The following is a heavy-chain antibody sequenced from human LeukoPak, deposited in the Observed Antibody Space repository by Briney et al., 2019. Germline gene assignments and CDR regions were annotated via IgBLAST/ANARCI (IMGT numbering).Heavy chain of an antibody. D-gene: IGHD3-9*01. CDR2: TYYRSKWYT. J-gene: IGHJ4*02. V-gene: IGHV6-1*01. CDR1: GDSASSNSAA. Sequence: SQTLSLTCAISGDSASSNSAAWNWIRQSPSRGLEWLGRTYYRSKWYTYYAASVKSRIAINRDTSKNQFSLQLNSVTPEDTAVYYCARSTGPIGYWGQGTLVTVSS. CDR3: ARSTGPIGY.